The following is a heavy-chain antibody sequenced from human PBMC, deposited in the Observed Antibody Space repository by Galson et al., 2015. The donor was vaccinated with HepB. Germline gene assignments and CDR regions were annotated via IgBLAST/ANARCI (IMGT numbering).Heavy chain of an antibody. D-gene: IGHD3-10*01. CDR2: IYYSGST. J-gene: IGHJ4*02. CDR3: SRLNYYGSGSYDY. V-gene: IGHV4-39*01. Sequence: SETLSLTCTVSGGSISSSSYYWGWIRQPPGKGLEWIGSIYYSGSTYYNPSLKSRVTISVDTSKNQFSLKLSSVTAADTAVYYCSRLNYYGSGSYDYWGQGTLVTVSS. CDR1: GGSISSSSYY.